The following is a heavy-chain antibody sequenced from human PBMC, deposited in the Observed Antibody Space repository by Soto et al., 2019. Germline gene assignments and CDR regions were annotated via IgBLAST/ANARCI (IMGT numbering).Heavy chain of an antibody. CDR3: VKYIGGVLLWFGELNAAFDI. CDR2: ISYDGSNK. D-gene: IGHD3-10*01. V-gene: IGHV3-30-3*01. J-gene: IGHJ3*02. Sequence: GGSLRLSCAASGFTFSSYAMHWVRQAPGKGLEWVAVISYDGSNKYYADSVKGRFTISRDNSKNSLYLQMNSLRAEDTALYYCVKYIGGVLLWFGELNAAFDIWGQGTMVTVSS. CDR1: GFTFSSYA.